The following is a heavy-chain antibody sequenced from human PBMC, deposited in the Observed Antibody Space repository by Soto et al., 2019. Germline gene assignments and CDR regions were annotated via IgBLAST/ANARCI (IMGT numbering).Heavy chain of an antibody. J-gene: IGHJ4*02. CDR2: INHSGST. Sequence: SETLSLTCAVYGGSFSGYYWSWIRQPPGKGLEWIGEINHSGSTNYNPSLKSRVTISVDTSKNQFSLKLSSVTAADTAVYYCARGWVDGYDSKGRNPQHRSLGYWGQGTLVTVSS. CDR1: GGSFSGYY. CDR3: ARGWVDGYDSKGRNPQHRSLGY. D-gene: IGHD5-12*01. V-gene: IGHV4-34*01.